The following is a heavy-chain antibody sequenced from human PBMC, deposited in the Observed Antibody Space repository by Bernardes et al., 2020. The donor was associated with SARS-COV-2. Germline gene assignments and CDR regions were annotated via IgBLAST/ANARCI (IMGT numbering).Heavy chain of an antibody. CDR3: ARRAPVDYDFWSGYYFDY. D-gene: IGHD3-3*01. CDR1: GFTFSSYA. J-gene: IGHJ4*02. CDR2: ISSNGGST. V-gene: IGHV3-64*01. Sequence: RLSCAASGFTFSSYAMHWVRQAPGKGLEYVSAISSNGGSTYYANSVKGRFTISRDNSKNTLYLQMGSLRAEDMAVYYCARRAPVDYDFWSGYYFDYWGQGTLVTVSS.